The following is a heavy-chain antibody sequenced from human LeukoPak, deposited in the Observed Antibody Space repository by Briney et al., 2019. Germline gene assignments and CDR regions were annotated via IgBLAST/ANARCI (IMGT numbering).Heavy chain of an antibody. CDR1: GFTFSDYY. J-gene: IGHJ4*02. Sequence: PGGSLRLSCAASGFTFSDYYMSWIRQAPGKGLEWVSYISSSGSTIYYADSVKGRFTISRDNAKNSLYLQMNSLRAEDTAVYYCARDYDSSGYYPPIFDYWGQGTLVTVSS. V-gene: IGHV3-11*04. D-gene: IGHD3-22*01. CDR2: ISSSGSTI. CDR3: ARDYDSSGYYPPIFDY.